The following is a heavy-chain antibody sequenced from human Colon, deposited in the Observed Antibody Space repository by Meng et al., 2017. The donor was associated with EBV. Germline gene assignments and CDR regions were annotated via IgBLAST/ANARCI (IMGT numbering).Heavy chain of an antibody. CDR2: IYYSGST. CDR1: GGSISSGDYY. V-gene: IGHV4-30-4*01. D-gene: IGHD4-17*01. Sequence: VPLQGSGPGLVQPSQALSLTCTVSGGSISSGDYYWSWIRQPPGKGLEWIGYIYYSGSTYSNASLKSRVTISIDRSKNQFSLKLSSVTAADTAVYYCARDRKHYGERGWFDPWGQGTLVTVSS. CDR3: ARDRKHYGERGWFDP. J-gene: IGHJ5*02.